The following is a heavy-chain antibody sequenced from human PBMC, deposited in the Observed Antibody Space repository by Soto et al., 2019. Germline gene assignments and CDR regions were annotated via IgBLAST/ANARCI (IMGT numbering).Heavy chain of an antibody. V-gene: IGHV4-31*03. Sequence: PSETLSLTCTVSGGSISSGGYYWSWIRQHPGKGLEWIGYIYYSGSTYYNPSLKSRVTISVDTSKNQFSLKLSSVTAADTAVYYCARAATADMTTVVFFDYWGQGTLVTVTS. CDR1: GGSISSGGYY. J-gene: IGHJ4*02. CDR3: ARAATADMTTVVFFDY. CDR2: IYYSGST. D-gene: IGHD4-17*01.